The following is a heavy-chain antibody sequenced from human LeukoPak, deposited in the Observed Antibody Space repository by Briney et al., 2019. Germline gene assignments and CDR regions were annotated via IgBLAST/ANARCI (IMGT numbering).Heavy chain of an antibody. CDR1: GFTFSTYG. CDR2: TSYDGSNK. J-gene: IGHJ6*02. CDR3: VKGGYCSSTSCDYYGMDV. Sequence: GGSLRLSCAASGFTFSTYGMHWVRQAPGKGLEWVAVTSYDGSNKYYADSVKGRFTISRDNSKNTLYLQMSSLRAEDTAVYYCVKGGYCSSTSCDYYGMDVWGQGTTVTVSS. V-gene: IGHV3-30*18. D-gene: IGHD2-2*01.